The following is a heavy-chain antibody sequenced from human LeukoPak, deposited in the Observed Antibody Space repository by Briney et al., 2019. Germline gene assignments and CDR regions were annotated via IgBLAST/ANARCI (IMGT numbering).Heavy chain of an antibody. V-gene: IGHV1-18*01. J-gene: IGHJ6*02. Sequence: GASVKVSCKASGYTFTSYGISWVRQAPGRGLEWMGWISAYNGNTNYAQKLQGRVTMTTDTSTSTAYMELRSLRSDDTAVYYCARGKGGDFWSGPRDGMDVWGQGTTVTVSS. CDR2: ISAYNGNT. D-gene: IGHD3-3*01. CDR3: ARGKGGDFWSGPRDGMDV. CDR1: GYTFTSYG.